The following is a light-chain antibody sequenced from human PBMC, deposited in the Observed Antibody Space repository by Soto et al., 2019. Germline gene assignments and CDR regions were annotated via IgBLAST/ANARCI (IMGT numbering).Light chain of an antibody. V-gene: IGKV2-30*01. J-gene: IGKJ3*01. CDR2: KVS. CDR3: LQGKHWPAA. CDR1: QSLVYTDGNTY. Sequence: DVVLPQSPLSLPVTLGQPASISCNSSQSLVYTDGNTYLNWFQQRPGLSPRRLIYKVSNRDSGGPDSFIGSASGSDFTLKINRVEAEDVGMYYCLQGKHWPAAFGPGTKV.